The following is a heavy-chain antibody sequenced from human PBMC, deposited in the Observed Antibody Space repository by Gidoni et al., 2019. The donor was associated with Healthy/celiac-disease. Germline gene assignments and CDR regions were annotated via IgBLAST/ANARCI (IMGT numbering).Heavy chain of an antibody. CDR1: GGSFSGYY. CDR3: ARPRDYYGSGTYPSYFDY. Sequence: QVQLQQWGAGLLKPSETLSLTCAVSGGSFSGYYWSWIRQPPGKGLEWIGEINHSGSTNYNPSLKSRVTISVDTSKNQFSLKLSSVTAADTAVYYCARPRDYYGSGTYPSYFDYWGQGTLVTVSS. J-gene: IGHJ4*02. CDR2: INHSGST. V-gene: IGHV4-34*01. D-gene: IGHD3-10*01.